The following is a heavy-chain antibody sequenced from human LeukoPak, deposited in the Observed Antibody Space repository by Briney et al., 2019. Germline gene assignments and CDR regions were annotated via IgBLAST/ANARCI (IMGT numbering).Heavy chain of an antibody. CDR1: GDSISNSAYC. D-gene: IGHD6-19*01. CDR2: FCYSGNT. Sequence: SETLSLTCTVSGDSISNSAYCWGWIRQPPGKGREWIGSFCYSGNTYYNPPLKSRVILSVDTSKNQSSLELSSMTAADTAVYYCTKDYSGWSRDYWGQGTLVTVSS. J-gene: IGHJ4*02. CDR3: TKDYSGWSRDY. V-gene: IGHV4-39*02.